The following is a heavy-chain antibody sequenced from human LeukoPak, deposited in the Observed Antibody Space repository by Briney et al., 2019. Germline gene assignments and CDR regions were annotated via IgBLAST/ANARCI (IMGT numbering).Heavy chain of an antibody. J-gene: IGHJ3*02. CDR3: ARDYGYAFDI. D-gene: IGHD3-16*01. V-gene: IGHV3-48*03. CDR1: GFTFSTYE. Sequence: GGSLRLSCAASGFTFSTYEMNWVRQAPGKGLEWIAYISLSGSAIYYADSVKGRFTISRDNAKSSLYLQMNSLRGEDTAMYYCARDYGYAFDIWGRGTMVTVSS. CDR2: ISLSGSAI.